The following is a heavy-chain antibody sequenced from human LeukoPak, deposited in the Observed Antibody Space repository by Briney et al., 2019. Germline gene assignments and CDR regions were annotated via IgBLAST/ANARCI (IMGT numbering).Heavy chain of an antibody. CDR3: ARDRPMRVSHAPGDYYYGMDV. CDR2: IIPIFGTA. D-gene: IGHD6-13*01. Sequence: ASVKVSCKASGGTFSSYAISWVRQAPGQGLEWMGGIIPIFGTANYAQKFQGRVTITADESTSTAYMELSSLRSEDTAVYYCARDRPMRVSHAPGDYYYGMDVWGQGTTVTVSS. V-gene: IGHV1-69*13. J-gene: IGHJ6*02. CDR1: GGTFSSYA.